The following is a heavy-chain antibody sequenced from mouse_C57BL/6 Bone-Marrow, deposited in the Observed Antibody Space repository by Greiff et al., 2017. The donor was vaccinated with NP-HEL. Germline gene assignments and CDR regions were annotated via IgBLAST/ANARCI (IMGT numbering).Heavy chain of an antibody. J-gene: IGHJ4*01. Sequence: EVQVVESGGGLVKPGGSLKLSCAASGFTFSSYAMSWVRQTPEKRLEWVATISDGGSYTYYPDNVKGRFTISRDNAKNNLYLQMSHLKSEDTAMYYCARDGLSVAPYAMDYWGQGTSVTVSS. CDR3: ARDGLSVAPYAMDY. V-gene: IGHV5-4*01. CDR1: GFTFSSYA. D-gene: IGHD1-1*01. CDR2: ISDGGSYT.